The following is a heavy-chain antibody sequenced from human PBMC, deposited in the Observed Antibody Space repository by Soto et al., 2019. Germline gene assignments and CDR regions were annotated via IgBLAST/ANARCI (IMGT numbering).Heavy chain of an antibody. Sequence: ASVKVSCKASGGTFSSYAISWVRQAPGQGLEWMGGIIPIFGTANYAQKFQGRVTITADESTSTAYMELSSLRDEDTAVYFCAREGRYSGSDYFDYWGQGTLVTVSS. D-gene: IGHD5-12*01. CDR1: GGTFSSYA. CDR3: AREGRYSGSDYFDY. V-gene: IGHV1-69*13. J-gene: IGHJ4*02. CDR2: IIPIFGTA.